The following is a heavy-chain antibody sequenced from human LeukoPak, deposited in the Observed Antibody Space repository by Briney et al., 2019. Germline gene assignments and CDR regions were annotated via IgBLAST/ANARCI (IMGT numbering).Heavy chain of an antibody. Sequence: PGGSLRLSCAASGFSFSSYAMSWVRQAPGKGLEWVSSISGSGDNTYYAESVKGRFTISRDNSKNTLFLQMNSLRAEDTAVYYCARNAGRSSSWYPGSPWFDPWGQGTLVTVSS. D-gene: IGHD6-13*01. J-gene: IGHJ5*02. CDR3: ARNAGRSSSWYPGSPWFDP. CDR2: ISGSGDNT. CDR1: GFSFSSYA. V-gene: IGHV3-23*01.